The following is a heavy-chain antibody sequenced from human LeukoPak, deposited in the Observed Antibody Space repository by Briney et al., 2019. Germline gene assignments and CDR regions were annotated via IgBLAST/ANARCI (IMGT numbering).Heavy chain of an antibody. CDR3: ARVLSLAYDSSGYALGY. CDR2: ISSSSSYI. J-gene: IGHJ4*02. CDR1: GFTVSSNY. Sequence: GGSLRLSCAASGFTVSSNYMSWVRQAPGKGLEWVSSISSSSSYIYYADSVKGRFTISRDNAKNSLYLQMNSLRAEDTAVYYCARVLSLAYDSSGYALGYWGQGTLVTVSA. D-gene: IGHD3-22*01. V-gene: IGHV3-21*01.